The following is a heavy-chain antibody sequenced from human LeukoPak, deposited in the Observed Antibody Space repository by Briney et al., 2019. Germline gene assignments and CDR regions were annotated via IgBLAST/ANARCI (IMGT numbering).Heavy chain of an antibody. D-gene: IGHD6-13*01. CDR3: ARGRPGLAAAGTYDY. CDR2: INPNSGRT. J-gene: IGHJ4*02. V-gene: IGHV1-8*01. CDR1: GYTFTSSD. Sequence: ASVKVSCKASGYTFTSSDINWVRQAAGQGLEWMGWINPNSGRTGYAQKFQGRVTMTANTSISTAYMELRSLRFDDTAVYYCARGRPGLAAAGTYDYWGQGTLITVSS.